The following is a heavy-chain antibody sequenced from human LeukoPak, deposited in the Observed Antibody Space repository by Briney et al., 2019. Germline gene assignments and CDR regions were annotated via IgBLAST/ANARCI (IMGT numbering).Heavy chain of an antibody. Sequence: GRSLRLSCAASGSTFSSYGMHWVRRAPGKGLEWVAVLSYDGRQTYYADSVKGRFTISRDNSKSTVYQQMNSLTTDDTAVYSCAKDFNTVTTLDSWGQGTLVTVSS. CDR2: LSYDGRQT. D-gene: IGHD4-17*01. CDR1: GSTFSSYG. CDR3: AKDFNTVTTLDS. J-gene: IGHJ4*02. V-gene: IGHV3-30*18.